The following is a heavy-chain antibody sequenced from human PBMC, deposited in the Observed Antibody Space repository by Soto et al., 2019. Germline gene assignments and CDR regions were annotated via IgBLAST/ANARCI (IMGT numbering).Heavy chain of an antibody. CDR3: ARRGPGTYFDY. Sequence: GGSLRLSCAASGFTFSTYAMAWVRQAPGKGLEWVSGVSASGLNTDYAGPVKGRFYISRDNSKNTVSLHMNSLRAEDTAVYYCARRGPGTYFDYWGQGTLVTVSS. D-gene: IGHD6-13*01. J-gene: IGHJ4*02. V-gene: IGHV3-23*01. CDR1: GFTFSTYA. CDR2: VSASGLNT.